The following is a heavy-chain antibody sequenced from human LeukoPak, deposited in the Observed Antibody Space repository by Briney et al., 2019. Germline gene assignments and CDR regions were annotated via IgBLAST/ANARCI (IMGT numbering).Heavy chain of an antibody. CDR1: GYTFTSYD. V-gene: IGHV1-8*01. D-gene: IGHD7-27*01. CDR3: ARGPPNWGYDY. Sequence: ASVKVSCKASGYTFTSYDFNWVRQATGQRPEWMGWMSPNSGDTGYAQKFQDGVTMTRNTSISTAYMELSSLRSDDTAVYHCARGPPNWGYDYWGPGTLVTVSS. J-gene: IGHJ4*02. CDR2: MSPNSGDT.